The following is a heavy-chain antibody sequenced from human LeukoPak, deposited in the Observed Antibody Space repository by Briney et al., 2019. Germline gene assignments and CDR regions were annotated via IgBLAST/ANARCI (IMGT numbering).Heavy chain of an antibody. CDR3: ARTGADDAFDI. CDR1: GYTFTDYY. V-gene: IGHV1-18*04. D-gene: IGHD1-26*01. CDR2: ISAYNGNT. Sequence: ASVKVSCKASGYTFTDYYIHWVRRAPGQGLEWMGWISAYNGNTNYAQKLQGRVTMTTDTSTSTAYMELRSLRSDDTAVYYCARTGADDAFDIWGQGTMVTVSS. J-gene: IGHJ3*02.